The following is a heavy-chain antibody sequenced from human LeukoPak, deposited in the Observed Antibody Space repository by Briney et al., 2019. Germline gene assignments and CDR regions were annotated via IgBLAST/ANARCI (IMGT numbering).Heavy chain of an antibody. Sequence: GGSLRLSCAASGFTFSSYSMNWVRQAPGKGLEWVSSISSSSSYIYYADSVKGRFTTSRDSAKNSLYLQMNSLRAEDTAVYYCARYGHYYYYYYMDVWGKGTTVTVSS. V-gene: IGHV3-21*01. J-gene: IGHJ6*03. CDR1: GFTFSSYS. CDR3: ARYGHYYYYYYMDV. CDR2: ISSSSSYI. D-gene: IGHD4-17*01.